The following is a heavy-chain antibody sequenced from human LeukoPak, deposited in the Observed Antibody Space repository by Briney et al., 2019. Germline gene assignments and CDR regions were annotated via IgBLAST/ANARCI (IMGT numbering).Heavy chain of an antibody. V-gene: IGHV3-30*04. CDR3: ARDRISYTIFTFGLDY. CDR1: GFTFSSYA. D-gene: IGHD3-9*01. Sequence: GRSLRLSCAASGFTFSSYAMHRVRQAPGKGLEWVAVISYDGSNKYYADSVKGRFTISRDNSKNTLYLQMNSLRAEDTAVYYCARDRISYTIFTFGLDYWGQGTLVTVSS. CDR2: ISYDGSNK. J-gene: IGHJ4*02.